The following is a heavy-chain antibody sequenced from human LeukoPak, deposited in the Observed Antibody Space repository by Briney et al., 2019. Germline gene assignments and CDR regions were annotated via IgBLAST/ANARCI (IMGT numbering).Heavy chain of an antibody. CDR1: GFTFSSYS. CDR3: ARAPGAGSDFDY. V-gene: IGHV3-21*01. CDR2: ISSSSYI. D-gene: IGHD1-26*01. J-gene: IGHJ4*02. Sequence: PGGSLRLSCAASGFTFSSYSMNWVRQAPGKGLEWVSSISSSSYIYYADSVKGRFTISRDNAKNSLYLQMNSLRAEDTAVYYCARAPGAGSDFDYWGQGTLVTVSS.